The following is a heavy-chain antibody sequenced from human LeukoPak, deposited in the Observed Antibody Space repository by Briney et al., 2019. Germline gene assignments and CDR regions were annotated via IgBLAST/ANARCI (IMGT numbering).Heavy chain of an antibody. V-gene: IGHV3-30-3*01. CDR1: GFTFSGYA. Sequence: GGSLRLSCAASGFTFSGYAMHWVRQAPGKGLEWVAVISYDGSQKYYADSVTGRFTISRDNSKNTLFLQMTSLRPEDTAVYYCASLLIPDIDYWGQGTLVTVSS. CDR3: ASLLIPDIDY. CDR2: ISYDGSQK. D-gene: IGHD2-21*01. J-gene: IGHJ4*02.